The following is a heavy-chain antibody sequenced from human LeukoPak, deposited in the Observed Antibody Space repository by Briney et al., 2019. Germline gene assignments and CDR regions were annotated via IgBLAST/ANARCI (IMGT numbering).Heavy chain of an antibody. CDR1: GGTFSSYA. Sequence: ASVKVSCKASGGTFSSYAISWVRQAPGQGLEWMGRIIPIFGTANSAQKFQGRVTITTDEPTSTAYMELSSLRSEDTAVYYCAREEAAAALPFDYWGQGTLVTVSS. V-gene: IGHV1-69*05. CDR2: IIPIFGTA. D-gene: IGHD6-13*01. J-gene: IGHJ4*02. CDR3: AREEAAAALPFDY.